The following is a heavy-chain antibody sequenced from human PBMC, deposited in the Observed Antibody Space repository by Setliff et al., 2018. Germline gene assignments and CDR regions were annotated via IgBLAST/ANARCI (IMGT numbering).Heavy chain of an antibody. Sequence: PGGSLRLSCAASGLTLTPYTMTWVRQAPGKGPEWVSSIDTSSSYIYYADSVKGRFTISRDNAENSLYLQMNSLRAEDTAVYYCARSESCGATNCSPFDYWGQGTLVTVSS. CDR3: ARSESCGATNCSPFDY. J-gene: IGHJ4*02. CDR2: IDTSSSYI. D-gene: IGHD2-2*01. V-gene: IGHV3-21*01. CDR1: GLTLTPYT.